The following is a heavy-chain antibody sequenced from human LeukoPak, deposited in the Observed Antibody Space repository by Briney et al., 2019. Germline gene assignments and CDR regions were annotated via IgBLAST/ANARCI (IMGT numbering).Heavy chain of an antibody. Sequence: GGSLRLSCAASGFTFSSYSMNWVRHTPGKGLQWVSYISSSGTTIYYADSVKGRFTISRDNVRNSLYLQMDSLRDEDTAIYYCERMDRGAYNSPYYFDYWGQGTLVTVSS. CDR1: GFTFSSYS. J-gene: IGHJ4*02. V-gene: IGHV3-48*02. CDR3: ERMDRGAYNSPYYFDY. CDR2: ISSSGTTI. D-gene: IGHD5-24*01.